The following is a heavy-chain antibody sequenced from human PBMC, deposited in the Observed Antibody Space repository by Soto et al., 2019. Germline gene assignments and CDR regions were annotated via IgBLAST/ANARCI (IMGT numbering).Heavy chain of an antibody. D-gene: IGHD5-12*01. Sequence: QVQLVESGGDVVQPGRSLRLSCAASGFTLSSYAMHWVRQAPGKGLEWVAVISYDGSNKYYADSVNGRFTISRDNSKNTLYLQMNSLRAEDTAVYYCARDYYRFNSGYGFSMDVWGQGTTVTVSS. CDR1: GFTLSSYA. CDR2: ISYDGSNK. J-gene: IGHJ6*02. CDR3: ARDYYRFNSGYGFSMDV. V-gene: IGHV3-30-3*01.